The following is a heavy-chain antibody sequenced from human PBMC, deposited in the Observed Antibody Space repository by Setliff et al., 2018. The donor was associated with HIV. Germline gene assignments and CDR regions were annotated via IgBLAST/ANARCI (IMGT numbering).Heavy chain of an antibody. CDR1: GFTFSSYT. Sequence: GGSLRLSCAISGFTFSSYTMHWVRQAPGKGLEWVSTVGCWGTCTYFADSVKGRFTISADTSKNTLYLQMTRLSAEDTAVYYCARDLDPYFAMAVWGQGTTVTVSS. CDR3: ARDLDPYFAMAV. V-gene: IGHV3-23*01. J-gene: IGHJ6*02. CDR2: VGCWGTCT.